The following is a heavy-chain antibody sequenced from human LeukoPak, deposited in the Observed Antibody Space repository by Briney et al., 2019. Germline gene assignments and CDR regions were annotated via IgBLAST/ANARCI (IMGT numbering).Heavy chain of an antibody. J-gene: IGHJ3*02. D-gene: IGHD2-2*01. V-gene: IGHV1-2*02. CDR3: ARLKDTVVVPAAKDHAFDI. CDR2: INPNSGGT. Sequence: ASVKVSCKASGYTFTGYYMHWVRQAPGQGLEWMGWINPNSGGTNYAQKFQGRVTMTRDTSISTAYMELSRLRSDDTAVYYCARLKDTVVVPAAKDHAFDIWGQGTMVTVSS. CDR1: GYTFTGYY.